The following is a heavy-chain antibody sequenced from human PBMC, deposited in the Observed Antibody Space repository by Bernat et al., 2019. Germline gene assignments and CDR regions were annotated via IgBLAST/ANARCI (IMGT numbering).Heavy chain of an antibody. D-gene: IGHD6-19*01. V-gene: IGHV4-59*01. CDR3: ARDLGPSYSSGWYGWFDP. CDR2: IYYSGGT. CDR1: GGSISSYY. Sequence: QVQLQESGPGLVKPSETLSLTCTVSGGSISSYYWSWIRQPPGKGREGIGYIYYSGGTNYNPPLKSRVTISVDTSKNQFSLKLSSVTAADTAVYYCARDLGPSYSSGWYGWFDPWGQGTLVTVSS. J-gene: IGHJ5*02.